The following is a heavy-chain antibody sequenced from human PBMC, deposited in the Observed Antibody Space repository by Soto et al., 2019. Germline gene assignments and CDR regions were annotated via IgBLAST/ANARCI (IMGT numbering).Heavy chain of an antibody. Sequence: SQTLSLTCAISGDSVSSYSATWNWIRQSPSGGLEWLGRTYYRYRFFSDYAEAVKSRIIINPDTSKNQFSLQLKSVTPEDTAVYYCVRDRYSSSGWFDPWGQGTPVTVS. CDR2: TYYRYRFFS. V-gene: IGHV6-1*01. D-gene: IGHD3-10*01. J-gene: IGHJ5*02. CDR1: GDSVSSYSAT. CDR3: VRDRYSSSGWFDP.